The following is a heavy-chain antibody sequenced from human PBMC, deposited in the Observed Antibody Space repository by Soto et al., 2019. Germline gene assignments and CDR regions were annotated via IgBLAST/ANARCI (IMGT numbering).Heavy chain of an antibody. V-gene: IGHV3-33*01. CDR2: VWSDGNDR. Sequence: QVHLLESGGGVVQPGRSRRLSCAASGFTFSDHGMHWVRQAPGKGLEWVAVVWSDGNDRYYADSVKGRFTISRDNSKNMVYLQMNSLRAEDTAVYYCVRGDNWNDEASDYWGQGTLVTVSS. D-gene: IGHD1-1*01. CDR1: GFTFSDHG. J-gene: IGHJ4*02. CDR3: VRGDNWNDEASDY.